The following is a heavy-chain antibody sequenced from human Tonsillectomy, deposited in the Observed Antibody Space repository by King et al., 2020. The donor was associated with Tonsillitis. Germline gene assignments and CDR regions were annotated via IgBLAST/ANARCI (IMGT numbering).Heavy chain of an antibody. Sequence: QLVQSGGGLVKPGGSLRLSCAASGFTFSSYSMNWVRQAPGKGLEWVSSISSSSSYIYYADSVKGRFTISRDNAKNSLYLQMNSLRAEDTAVYYCARDGDIVVVPAALDSWGQGPLVTVSS. CDR2: ISSSSSYI. J-gene: IGHJ4*02. V-gene: IGHV3-21*01. CDR3: ARDGDIVVVPAALDS. D-gene: IGHD2-2*01. CDR1: GFTFSSYS.